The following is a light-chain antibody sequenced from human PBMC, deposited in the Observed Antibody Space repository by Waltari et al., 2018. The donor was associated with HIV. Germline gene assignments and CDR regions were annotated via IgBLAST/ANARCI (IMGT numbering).Light chain of an antibody. J-gene: IGLJ1*01. CDR1: SSHVGSDDL. V-gene: IGLV2-23*02. CDR3: CSCPRSGIRYV. Sequence: QSALTQPASVSGSPGQSITISCTGTSSHVGSDDLVSWYQQHQGEAPKPIIYEVTKRPSGVSNRFSGSKSGNTASLTISGLQAEDEADYYCCSCPRSGIRYVFGTGTKVTVL. CDR2: EVT.